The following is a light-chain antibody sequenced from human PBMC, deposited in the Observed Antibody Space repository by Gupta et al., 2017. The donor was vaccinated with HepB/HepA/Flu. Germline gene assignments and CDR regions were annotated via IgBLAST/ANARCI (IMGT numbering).Light chain of an antibody. V-gene: IGLV1-40*01. CDR2: GHN. CDR1: SSNIGADYD. CDR3: QSYDSSLSGVI. Sequence: QSVLTQPPSVSGAPGPRVTISCTGSSSNIGADYDVNWYQHLPGTAPKRLIYGHNKRPSGVPDRFSGSKSGTSASLAITGLQAEDEADYHCQSYDSSLSGVIFGGGTKLTVL. J-gene: IGLJ2*01.